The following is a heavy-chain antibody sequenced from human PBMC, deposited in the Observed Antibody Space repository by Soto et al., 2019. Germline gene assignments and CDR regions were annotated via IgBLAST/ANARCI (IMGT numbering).Heavy chain of an antibody. J-gene: IGHJ4*02. Sequence: GASVKVSFKASGYTFTGYYMHWVRQAPGQGLEWMGWINPNSGGTNYAQKFQGRVTMTRDTSISTAYMELSRLRSDDTAVYYCARAEGGGWALDYWGQGTLVTVSS. CDR2: INPNSGGT. V-gene: IGHV1-2*02. CDR3: ARAEGGGWALDY. D-gene: IGHD6-19*01. CDR1: GYTFTGYY.